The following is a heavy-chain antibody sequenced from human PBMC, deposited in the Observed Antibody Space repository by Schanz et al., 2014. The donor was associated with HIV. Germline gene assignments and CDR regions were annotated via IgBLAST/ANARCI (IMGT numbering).Heavy chain of an antibody. CDR1: GYSFTSYD. V-gene: IGHV1-8*01. D-gene: IGHD1-26*01. CDR2: MNPNSGNT. J-gene: IGHJ6*02. Sequence: QVQLVQSGAEVGKPGASVKVSCKASGYSFTSYDIYWVRQATGQGLEWMGWMNPNSGNTGYAQKFQGRVTMTRNTSISTAYMELSSLRSEDTAVYYCARRGLVGATLYYYYYGMDVWGQGTTVTVSS. CDR3: ARRGLVGATLYYYYYGMDV.